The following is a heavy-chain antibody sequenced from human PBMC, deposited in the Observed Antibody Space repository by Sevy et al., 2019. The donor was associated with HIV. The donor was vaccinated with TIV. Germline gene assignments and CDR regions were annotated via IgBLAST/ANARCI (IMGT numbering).Heavy chain of an antibody. CDR1: GYTVNSFY. CDR2: TNPYSGGT. CDR3: VRDSFYGGDSVTFAGDF. J-gene: IGHJ4*02. V-gene: IGHV1-2*02. Sequence: ASVKVSCKASGYTVNSFYIHWVRQAPGQGLEWMGWTNPYSGGTHYAQKFQGRVTLTRDTSISVAYMDLTSLRSNDTAVYYCVRDSFYGGDSVTFAGDFWGQGTLVTVSS. D-gene: IGHD2-21*02.